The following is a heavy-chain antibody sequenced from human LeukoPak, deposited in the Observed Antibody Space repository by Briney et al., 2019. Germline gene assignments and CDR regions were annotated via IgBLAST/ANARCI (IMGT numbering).Heavy chain of an antibody. J-gene: IGHJ3*01. CDR1: GFTFDYYA. V-gene: IGHV3-23*01. D-gene: IGHD6-19*01. Sequence: GGSLRLSCAASGFTFDYYAMTWVRQAPGKGLEWVSAVSGSGGSTYYADSVKGRFTISRDNSKNTLYLQMNSLRAEDTALYYCAKASGYSSGYDAFDVWGQGTMVTVSS. CDR2: VSGSGGST. CDR3: AKASGYSSGYDAFDV.